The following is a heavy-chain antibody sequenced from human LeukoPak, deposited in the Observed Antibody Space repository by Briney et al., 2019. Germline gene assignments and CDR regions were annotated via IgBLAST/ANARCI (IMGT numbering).Heavy chain of an antibody. CDR1: GYTFTTQW. J-gene: IGHJ5*02. Sequence: GESLKISCKTSGYTFTTQWIAWVRQMPGKGLEWRGIIYPGDSDTRYSPSFQGQVTISAGKSITTAYLQWNSLKASETAIYYCARRTTGTTGNPWFDPWGQGTLVTVSS. CDR2: IYPGDSDT. D-gene: IGHD1-7*01. CDR3: ARRTTGTTGNPWFDP. V-gene: IGHV5-51*01.